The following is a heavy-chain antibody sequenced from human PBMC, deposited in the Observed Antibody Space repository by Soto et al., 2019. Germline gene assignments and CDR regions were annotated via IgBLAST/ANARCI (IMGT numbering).Heavy chain of an antibody. CDR2: IRSKANNYAT. J-gene: IGHJ4*02. CDR1: GFTFSGSA. V-gene: IGHV3-73*01. CDR3: TATTVTTGFDY. Sequence: EVQLVESGGGLVQPGGSLKLSCAASGFTFSGSAIHWVRQASGKGLEWVGRIRSKANNYATEYAASGKGRFTISREDSKDTAYLQIRSLETDDTAVYYCTATTVTTGFDYWGQGTLVTVSS. D-gene: IGHD4-17*01.